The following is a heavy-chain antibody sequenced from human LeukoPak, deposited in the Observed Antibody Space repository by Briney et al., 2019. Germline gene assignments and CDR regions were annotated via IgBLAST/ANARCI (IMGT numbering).Heavy chain of an antibody. J-gene: IGHJ4*02. CDR3: ATEAWFGDVWGY. CDR1: GFTFSDYY. V-gene: IGHV3-11*01. CDR2: ISSGGRTI. Sequence: GGSLRLSCAASGFTFSDYYMNWIRQAPGKGLEWISYISSGGRTIYYADSVKGRFTISRDNAKNSLYLQMNSLRAEDTAVYYCATEAWFGDVWGYWGQGTLVTISS. D-gene: IGHD3-10*01.